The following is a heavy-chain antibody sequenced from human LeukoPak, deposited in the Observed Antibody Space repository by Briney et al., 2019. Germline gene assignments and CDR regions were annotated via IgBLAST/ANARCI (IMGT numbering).Heavy chain of an antibody. J-gene: IGHJ5*02. V-gene: IGHV4-34*01. D-gene: IGHD4-17*01. CDR1: GESFSGYY. CDR3: ARVDYGDYQSDWFDP. Sequence: PSETLSLTCAVYGESFSGYYWIWIRQPPGKGLEWIGEINHSGSTNYNPSLKSRVTISVDTSKNQFSLKLSSVTAADTAMYYCARVDYGDYQSDWFDPWGQGTLVTVSS. CDR2: INHSGST.